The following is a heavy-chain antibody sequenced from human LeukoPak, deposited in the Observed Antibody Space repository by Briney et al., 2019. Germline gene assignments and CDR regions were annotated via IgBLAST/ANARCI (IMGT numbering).Heavy chain of an antibody. D-gene: IGHD3-10*01. CDR2: IYYSGST. CDR3: ARGLWFGELLFDY. J-gene: IGHJ4*02. CDR1: GGSISSYY. Sequence: SETLSLTCTVSGGSISSYYWSWIRQPPGKGQEWIGYIYYSGSTNYNPSLKSRVTISVDTSKNQFSLKLSSVTAADTAVYYCARGLWFGELLFDYWGQGTLVTVSS. V-gene: IGHV4-59*01.